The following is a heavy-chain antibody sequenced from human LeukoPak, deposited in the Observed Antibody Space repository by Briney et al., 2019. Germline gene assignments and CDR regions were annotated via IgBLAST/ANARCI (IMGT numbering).Heavy chain of an antibody. Sequence: SETLSLTCTVSGGSISSYYWSWIRQPAWKGLEWIGRTYTSGSINYNPSLKSRVTMSVDTSKNQLSLKLSSVTAADTAVYYCVRGGYYYGPSDWGQGTLVTVSS. D-gene: IGHD3-10*01. J-gene: IGHJ4*02. CDR2: TYTSGSI. CDR1: GGSISSYY. V-gene: IGHV4-4*07. CDR3: VRGGYYYGPSD.